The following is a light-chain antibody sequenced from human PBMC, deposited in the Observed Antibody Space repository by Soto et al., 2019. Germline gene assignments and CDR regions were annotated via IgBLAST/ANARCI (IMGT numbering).Light chain of an antibody. J-gene: IGLJ2*01. CDR1: VLAKKY. CDR3: DSAADNNGGV. Sequence: SYELTQPSSVSVSPGQTARITCSGDVLAKKYARWFQQKPGQAPVLGIYKDSERPSGIPERFSGSSSGTTVTLTISGAQVEDEADYYCDSAADNNGGVFGGGTKVTVL. V-gene: IGLV3-27*01. CDR2: KDS.